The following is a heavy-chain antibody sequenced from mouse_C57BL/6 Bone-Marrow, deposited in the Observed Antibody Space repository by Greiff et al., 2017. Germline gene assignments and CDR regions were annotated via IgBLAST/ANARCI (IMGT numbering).Heavy chain of an antibody. CDR3: AREGQLRLREEFDY. CDR1: GYTFTSYW. CDR2: IDPSDSYT. J-gene: IGHJ2*01. D-gene: IGHD3-2*02. V-gene: IGHV1-59*01. Sequence: QVQLQQPGAELVRPGTSVKLSCKASGYTFTSYWMHWVKQRPGQGLEWIGVIDPSDSYTNYNQKFKGKATLTVDTSSSTAYMQRSSLTSEDSAVYYCAREGQLRLREEFDYWGQGTTLTVSS.